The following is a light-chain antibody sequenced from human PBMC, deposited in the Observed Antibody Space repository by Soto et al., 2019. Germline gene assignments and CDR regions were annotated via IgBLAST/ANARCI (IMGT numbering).Light chain of an antibody. CDR1: QSISRD. CDR2: AAS. Sequence: DIQLTQSPSSLSASVGDKVAITCRASQSISRDLNWYQQKPGKAHKLLIYAASSLQSGVPSRFSGSGSGTEFTLTISTLQPEDFASFYCQQSYTTPYTFGQGTKLEIK. CDR3: QQSYTTPYT. J-gene: IGKJ2*01. V-gene: IGKV1-39*01.